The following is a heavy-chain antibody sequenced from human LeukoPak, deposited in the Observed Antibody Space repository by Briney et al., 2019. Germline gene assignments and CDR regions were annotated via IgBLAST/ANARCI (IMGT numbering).Heavy chain of an antibody. CDR2: IYHSGST. CDR3: ARMVTAPTNWFPP. D-gene: IGHD2-21*02. J-gene: IGHJ5*02. Sequence: SETLSLTCTVSGGSISSGGYSWSWIRQPPGKGLEWIGYIYHSGSTYYNPSLKSRVTISVDRSKNQFSLKLSSVTAADTAVYYCARMVTAPTNWFPPWGQGTLVTVSS. CDR1: GGSISSGGYS. V-gene: IGHV4-30-2*01.